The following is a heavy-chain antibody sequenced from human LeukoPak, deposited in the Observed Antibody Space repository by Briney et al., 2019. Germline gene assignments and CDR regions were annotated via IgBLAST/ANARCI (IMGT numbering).Heavy chain of an antibody. Sequence: GGSLRLSCAVSGITLSNYGMSWVRQAPGKGLEWVAGISDSGGSTNYADSVKGRFTVSRDNPKNTLYLQMNSLRAEDTAVYFCARRGVVIRVILVGFHKEAFYFDSWGQGALVTVSS. V-gene: IGHV3-23*01. CDR1: GITLSNYG. CDR3: ARRGVVIRVILVGFHKEAFYFDS. D-gene: IGHD3-22*01. J-gene: IGHJ4*02. CDR2: ISDSGGST.